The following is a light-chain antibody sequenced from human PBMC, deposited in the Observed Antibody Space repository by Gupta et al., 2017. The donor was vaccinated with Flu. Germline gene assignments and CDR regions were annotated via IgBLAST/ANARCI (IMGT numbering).Light chain of an antibody. J-gene: IGKJ4*01. CDR3: QQRSSWPLT. CDR1: QSVNWY. CDR2: DAS. V-gene: IGKV3-11*01. Sequence: IGLTQSPATLSLSPGARATLSCRASQSVNWYLAWYQQKPGQAPRLLIYDASHRATGIPARFSGSGSGTDFTLTVSSLEPEDFAVYYCQQRSSWPLTFGGGTKVEIK.